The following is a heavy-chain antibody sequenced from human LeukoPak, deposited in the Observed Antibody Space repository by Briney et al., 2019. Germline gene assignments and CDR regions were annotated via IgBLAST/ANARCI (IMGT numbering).Heavy chain of an antibody. Sequence: ASVKVSCKASGYTFTGYYMHWVRQAPGQGLEWMGWINPNSGGTNYAQKFQGRVTMTRDTSISTAYMELSDLRSEDTAVYYCAREWRIQLYLPDYWGQGTLVTVSS. V-gene: IGHV1-2*02. CDR2: INPNSGGT. D-gene: IGHD5-18*01. CDR3: AREWRIQLYLPDY. CDR1: GYTFTGYY. J-gene: IGHJ4*02.